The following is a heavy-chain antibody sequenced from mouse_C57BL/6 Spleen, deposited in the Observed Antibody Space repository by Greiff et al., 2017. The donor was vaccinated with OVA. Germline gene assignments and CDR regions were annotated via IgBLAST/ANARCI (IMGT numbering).Heavy chain of an antibody. J-gene: IGHJ2*01. CDR2: IHPTSGST. CDR1: GYTFTSYW. D-gene: IGHD3-2*02. Sequence: QVHVKQPGAELVKPGASVKLSCKASGYTFTSYWLHWVPQRPGQGLEWIGLIHPTSGSTNYNEKFKSKATLTVDKSSSTAYMQLSSLTSEDAAVYYWARSTGYSDYWGQGTTLTVSS. CDR3: ARSTGYSDY. V-gene: IGHV1-64*01.